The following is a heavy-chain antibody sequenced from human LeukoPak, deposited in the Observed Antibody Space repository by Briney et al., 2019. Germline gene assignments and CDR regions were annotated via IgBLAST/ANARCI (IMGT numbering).Heavy chain of an antibody. CDR2: ISDSGSI. CDR3: ARDLMAMTDV. J-gene: IGHJ6*04. CDR1: ADSMSDYD. D-gene: IGHD5-24*01. Sequence: PSETLSLTCTVSADSMSDYDWSWIRQPAGKGLEWIGRISDSGSINYNPSLKSRITMSVDTSKKQFSLKLSSVTAADTAVYYCARDLMAMTDVWGKGTTVTVSS. V-gene: IGHV4-4*07.